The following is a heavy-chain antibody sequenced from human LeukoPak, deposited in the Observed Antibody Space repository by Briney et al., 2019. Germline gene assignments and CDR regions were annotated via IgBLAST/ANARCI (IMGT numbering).Heavy chain of an antibody. CDR2: ISGSGGST. CDR1: GFTFSSYA. D-gene: IGHD2-2*01. V-gene: IGHV3-23*01. J-gene: IGHJ5*02. Sequence: PGGSLRLSCAASGFTFSSYAMSWVRQAPGKGLEWVSAISGSGGSTYYADSVKGRFTISRDNSKNTLYLQMNSLRAEDTAVYYCAKDPDTVVVPAAIWFDPWGQGTLVTVSS. CDR3: AKDPDTVVVPAAIWFDP.